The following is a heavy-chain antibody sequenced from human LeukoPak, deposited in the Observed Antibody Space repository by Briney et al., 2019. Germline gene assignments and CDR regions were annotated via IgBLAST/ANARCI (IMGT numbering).Heavy chain of an antibody. V-gene: IGHV4-59*08. CDR2: IYYSGST. CDR3: ARHSAIAAAGSAFDP. Sequence: SETLSLTCSVSGVSISSYYWSWIRQPPGKGLEWIGYIYYSGSTNYNPSLKSRVTISVDTSKNQFSLKLSSVTAADTAVYYRARHSAIAAAGSAFDPWGQGTLVTVSS. J-gene: IGHJ5*02. CDR1: GVSISSYY. D-gene: IGHD6-13*01.